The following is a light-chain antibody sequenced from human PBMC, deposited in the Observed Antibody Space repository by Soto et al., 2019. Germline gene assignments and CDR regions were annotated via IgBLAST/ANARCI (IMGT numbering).Light chain of an antibody. V-gene: IGKV3-20*01. Sequence: EIVLTQSPGTLSVSPGERATLSCRASQTVRSSSLAWYQQKPGQAPRLLIYGASVRATGIPDKFSGSGSGTDFTLTISRLEPEDFAVYYCQQYGSSPYTFGQGTKLEI. CDR2: GAS. CDR1: QTVRSSS. CDR3: QQYGSSPYT. J-gene: IGKJ2*01.